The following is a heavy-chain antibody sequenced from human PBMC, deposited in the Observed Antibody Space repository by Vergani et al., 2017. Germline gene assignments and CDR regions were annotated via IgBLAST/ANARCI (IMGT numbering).Heavy chain of an antibody. Sequence: QVQLVESGGGVVQPGRSLRLSCAASGFTFSSYGMHWVRQAPGKGLEWVAVISYDGSNKYYADSVKGRFTISRDNSKNTLYLQMNSLRAEDTAVYYCAKASTPTMGFGELPMGYWGQGTLVTVSS. V-gene: IGHV3-30*19. J-gene: IGHJ4*02. CDR3: AKASTPTMGFGELPMGY. CDR2: ISYDGSNK. CDR1: GFTFSSYG. D-gene: IGHD3-10*01.